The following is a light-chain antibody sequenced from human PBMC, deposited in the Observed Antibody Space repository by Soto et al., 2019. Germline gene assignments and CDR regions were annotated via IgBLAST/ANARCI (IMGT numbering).Light chain of an antibody. V-gene: IGKV3-15*01. Sequence: EILMTQSPATLSVSLGDRATLSCRASQSVRSHLAWYQQKPGQPPRLLIYGASTRATGIPARFSGSGFGTEFTLTISSLQSEDFAVYYCQQYKNWPLFGQGTRLEIK. CDR3: QQYKNWPL. CDR1: QSVRSH. CDR2: GAS. J-gene: IGKJ5*01.